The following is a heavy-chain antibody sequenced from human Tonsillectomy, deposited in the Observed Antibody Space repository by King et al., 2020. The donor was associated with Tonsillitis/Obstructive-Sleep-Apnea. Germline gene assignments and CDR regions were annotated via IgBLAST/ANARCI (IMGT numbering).Heavy chain of an antibody. D-gene: IGHD3-22*01. CDR3: ARHPYNYYDGSGYYSFDY. CDR2: IYPGDSDT. V-gene: IGHV5-51*01. CDR1: GYSFTSYW. J-gene: IGHJ4*02. Sequence: QLVQSGAEVKKPGESLKISCKGSGYSFTSYWIGWVRQMPGKGLEWMGIIYPGDSDTRYSPSFQGQVTISVDKSISTAYLQWSSLKASDTAMYYCARHPYNYYDGSGYYSFDYWGQGTLVTVSS.